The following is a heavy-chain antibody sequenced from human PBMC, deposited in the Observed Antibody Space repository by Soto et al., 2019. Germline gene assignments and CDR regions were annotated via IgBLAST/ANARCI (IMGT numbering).Heavy chain of an antibody. V-gene: IGHV4-4*02. CDR3: AREIVTAGGNNYFDP. D-gene: IGHD2-21*02. CDR2: VYHTGDT. CDR1: GGTVASSHW. Sequence: PSETLSLTCGVSGGTVASSHWWGCVRQSPGRGLEWIGNVYHTGDTNFNPSLQSRVTFSVDKSNNQFSLRLTSVTAADTAVYFCAREIVTAGGNNYFDPWGPGTLVTVS. J-gene: IGHJ5*02.